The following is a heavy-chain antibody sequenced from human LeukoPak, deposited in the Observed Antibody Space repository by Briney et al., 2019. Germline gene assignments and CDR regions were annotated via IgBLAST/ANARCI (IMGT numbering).Heavy chain of an antibody. V-gene: IGHV3-11*01. J-gene: IGHJ4*02. D-gene: IGHD2-21*01. Sequence: GGSLRLSCAASGFTFSDYYMSWIRQAPGKGLEWISYIDYSGITVYYADSVKGRFTISRDNSKNTLYLQMNRLRAEDAAVYYCAKAPVTTCSGAYCYPFDYWGQGTLVTVSS. CDR2: IDYSGITV. CDR3: AKAPVTTCSGAYCYPFDY. CDR1: GFTFSDYY.